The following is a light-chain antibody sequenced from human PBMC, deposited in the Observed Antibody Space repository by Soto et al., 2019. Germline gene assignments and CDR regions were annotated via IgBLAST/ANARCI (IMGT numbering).Light chain of an antibody. CDR3: QSYDSSLTALYV. CDR2: GNT. CDR1: SSNIGAGYD. Sequence: QTVVTQPPSVSGAPGQRVTIACTGSSSNIGAGYDVQWYQQLPGTAPKLLMYGNTNRPSGVPDRFSGSKSGTSASLAITGLQAEDEADDYCQSYDSSLTALYVFGTGTKLTVL. V-gene: IGLV1-40*01. J-gene: IGLJ1*01.